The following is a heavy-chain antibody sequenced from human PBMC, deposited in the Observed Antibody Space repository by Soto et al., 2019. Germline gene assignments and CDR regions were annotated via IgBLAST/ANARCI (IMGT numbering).Heavy chain of an antibody. V-gene: IGHV3-64D*06. Sequence: PGGSLRLSCSASGFALSSYAIHWVRQAPWKGLEYVSSISSNGISTYYADSVKGRFTISRDNSQNTLYIQMNSLRPDDTALYYCFEDEGFCTGGKCYSVASGGFDLGSQGTMVKVS. CDR1: GFALSSYA. CDR2: ISSNGIST. J-gene: IGHJ3*01. CDR3: FEDEGFCTGGKCYSVASGGFDL. D-gene: IGHD2-15*01.